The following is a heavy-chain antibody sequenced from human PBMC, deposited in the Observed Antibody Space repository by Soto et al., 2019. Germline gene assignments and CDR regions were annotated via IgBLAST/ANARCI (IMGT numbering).Heavy chain of an antibody. Sequence: QVKLVQSGTEVKQPGASMKVSCKASGYSFATSGISWVRQAPGQGLEWMGWISADNGNTHYDQKLQDRVTMTTDTSTSTAYLELRNLRSDDTAVYYCARAGQYYDSSGYANWGQGTLVTVSS. D-gene: IGHD3-22*01. J-gene: IGHJ4*02. CDR3: ARAGQYYDSSGYAN. CDR1: GYSFATSG. V-gene: IGHV1-18*01. CDR2: ISADNGNT.